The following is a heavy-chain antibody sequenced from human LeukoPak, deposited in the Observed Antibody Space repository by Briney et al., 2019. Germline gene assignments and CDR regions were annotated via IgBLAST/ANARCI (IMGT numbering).Heavy chain of an antibody. J-gene: IGHJ4*02. Sequence: GGSLRLSCAASGFIFSSYGMHWVRQAPGKGLEWVAFIRYDGSNKYYADSVKGRFTISRDNSKNTLYLQMNSLRAEDTAVYYCAKSLDQAYYFDYWGQGTLVTVSS. D-gene: IGHD1-1*01. V-gene: IGHV3-30*02. CDR3: AKSLDQAYYFDY. CDR1: GFIFSSYG. CDR2: IRYDGSNK.